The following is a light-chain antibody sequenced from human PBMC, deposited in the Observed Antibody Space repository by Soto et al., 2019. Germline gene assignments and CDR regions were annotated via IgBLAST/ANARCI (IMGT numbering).Light chain of an antibody. J-gene: IGKJ2*01. V-gene: IGKV3-15*01. CDR2: GAS. Sequence: EIVMTQSPATLSVSPGEGATLSCRASQSVSNNLLWYQQKPGQAPRLLIYGASTRATGIPARFSGSGSGTEFTLTIRSLQSEDFAVYYCQQPHNWPPYTFGQGTKLEIK. CDR1: QSVSNN. CDR3: QQPHNWPPYT.